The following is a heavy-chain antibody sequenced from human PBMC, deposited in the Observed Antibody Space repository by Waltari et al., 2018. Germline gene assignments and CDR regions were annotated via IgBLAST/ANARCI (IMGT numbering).Heavy chain of an antibody. D-gene: IGHD3-22*01. CDR3: ATQRDYYDSSGYRDLDY. V-gene: IGHV1-2*02. CDR1: GYTFTGYY. Sequence: QVQLVQSGAEVKKPGASVKVSCKASGYTFTGYYMHWVRQAPGQGLEWMGWIKPNSGGTNYAQKVQGRVTMTRETSSSTAYMELSRLRSDDTAVYYCATQRDYYDSSGYRDLDYWGQGTLVTVSS. J-gene: IGHJ4*02. CDR2: IKPNSGGT.